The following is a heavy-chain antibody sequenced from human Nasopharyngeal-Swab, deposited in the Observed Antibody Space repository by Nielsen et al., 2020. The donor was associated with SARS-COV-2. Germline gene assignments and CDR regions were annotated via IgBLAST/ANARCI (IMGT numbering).Heavy chain of an antibody. CDR1: GFTLSSYG. V-gene: IGHV3-30*18. Sequence: GESLKISCAASGFTLSSYGMHWVHQAPGKGLEWVALISYDGSNKYYADSVKGRFTISRDNSKNTLYLQMNSLRAEDTAVYYCAKVYGGSEFDPWGQGTLVTVSS. CDR2: ISYDGSNK. CDR3: AKVYGGSEFDP. J-gene: IGHJ5*02. D-gene: IGHD4-23*01.